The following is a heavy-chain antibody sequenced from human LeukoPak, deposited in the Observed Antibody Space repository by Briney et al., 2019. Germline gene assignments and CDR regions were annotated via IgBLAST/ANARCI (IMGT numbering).Heavy chain of an antibody. Sequence: ASVKVSCKASGYTFTGYYMHWVRQAPGQGLEWMGIINPSGGSTSYAQKFQGRVTMTRDTSISTAYMELSRLRSDDTAVYYCARVPSYYDSSGYSAGNYWGQGTLVTVSS. D-gene: IGHD3-22*01. V-gene: IGHV1-2*02. CDR2: INPSGGST. J-gene: IGHJ4*02. CDR3: ARVPSYYDSSGYSAGNY. CDR1: GYTFTGYY.